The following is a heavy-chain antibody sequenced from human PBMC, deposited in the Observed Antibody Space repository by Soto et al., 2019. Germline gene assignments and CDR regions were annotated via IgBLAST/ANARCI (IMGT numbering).Heavy chain of an antibody. CDR3: ARVVLTITRGAFDA. V-gene: IGHV4-4*02. Sequence: QVQLQESGPGLVKPSGTLSLTCAVSGGSISSSHWWTWVRQPPGKGLEYIGEISHSGTSNSNPSLMSRVPLSVDKSKNHFSLTLTSVTAADTAVYYCARVVLTITRGAFDAWGQGTLVIVSS. J-gene: IGHJ3*01. CDR2: ISHSGTS. CDR1: GGSISSSHW. D-gene: IGHD3-9*01.